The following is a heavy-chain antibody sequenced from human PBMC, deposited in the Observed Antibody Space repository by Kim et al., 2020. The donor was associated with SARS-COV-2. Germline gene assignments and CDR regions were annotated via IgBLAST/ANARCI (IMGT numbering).Heavy chain of an antibody. J-gene: IGHJ5*02. V-gene: IGHV4-31*03. Sequence: SETLSLTCTVSGGSISSGGYYWSWIRQHPGKGLEWIGYIYYSGSTYYNPSLKSRVTISVDTSKNQFSLKLSSVTAADTAVYYCARRAKSYYYDSSGYQNWFDPWGQGTLVTVSS. D-gene: IGHD3-22*01. CDR2: IYYSGST. CDR1: GGSISSGGYY. CDR3: ARRAKSYYYDSSGYQNWFDP.